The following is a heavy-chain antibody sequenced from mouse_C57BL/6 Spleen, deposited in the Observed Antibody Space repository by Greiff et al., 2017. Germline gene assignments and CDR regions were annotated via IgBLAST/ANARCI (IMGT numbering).Heavy chain of an antibody. CDR2: ISSGGSYT. D-gene: IGHD1-1*01. J-gene: IGHJ1*03. CDR1: GFTFSSYG. Sequence: EVHLVESGGDIVKPGGSLKLSCAASGFTFSSYGMSWVRQTPDKRLEWVATISSGGSYTYYPDSVKGRFTISRDNAKNTLYLQMSSLKSEDTAMYYCARPYYYGSSPNWYFDVWGTGTTVTVSS. CDR3: ARPYYYGSSPNWYFDV. V-gene: IGHV5-6*01.